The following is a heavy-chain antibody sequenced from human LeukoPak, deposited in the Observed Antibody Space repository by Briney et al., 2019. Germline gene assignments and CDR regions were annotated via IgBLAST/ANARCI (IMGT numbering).Heavy chain of an antibody. Sequence: TSETLSLTCTVSGYSISSGYYWCWIPQPPGKGLEWIGSIYHSGSTYYNPSLKSRVTISVDTSKNQFSLKLSSVTAADTAVYYCARVHDGYNYAFDYWGQGTLVTVSS. V-gene: IGHV4-38-2*02. CDR3: ARVHDGYNYAFDY. D-gene: IGHD5-24*01. CDR1: GYSISSGYY. CDR2: IYHSGST. J-gene: IGHJ4*02.